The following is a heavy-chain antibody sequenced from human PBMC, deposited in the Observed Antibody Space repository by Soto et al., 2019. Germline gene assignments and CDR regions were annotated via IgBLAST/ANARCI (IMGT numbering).Heavy chain of an antibody. V-gene: IGHV5-51*01. CDR1: GYSFTSYW. J-gene: IGHJ6*02. CDR3: ARHPIRFLDFLCLDYTRVEV. Sequence: GESLKISCKGSGYSFTSYWIGWVRQMPGKGLEWMGIIYPGDSDTRYSPSFQGHVTISADKSISTAYLQWSSLEASDTAMYYCARHPIRFLDFLCLDYTRVEVWCQGTTVTVSS. CDR2: IYPGDSDT. D-gene: IGHD3-3*01.